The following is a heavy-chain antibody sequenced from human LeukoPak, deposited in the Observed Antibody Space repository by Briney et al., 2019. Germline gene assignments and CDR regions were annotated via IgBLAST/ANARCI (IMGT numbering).Heavy chain of an antibody. J-gene: IGHJ5*02. CDR3: ARDCSGGSCYSNNWFDP. V-gene: IGHV1-69*13. D-gene: IGHD2-15*01. CDR2: IIPIFGTA. Sequence: SVKVSCKASGGTFSSYAISWVRQAPGQGLEWMGGIIPIFGTANYAQKFQGRVTITADESTSTAYMELSSLRSEDTAVYYCARDCSGGSCYSNNWFDPWGQGTLVTVSS. CDR1: GGTFSSYA.